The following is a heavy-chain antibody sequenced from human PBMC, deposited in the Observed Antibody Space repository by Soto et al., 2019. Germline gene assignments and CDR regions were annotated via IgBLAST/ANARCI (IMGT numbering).Heavy chain of an antibody. Sequence: ASVKVSCKASGYTFTHYYVHWVRQAPGQGLEWMGTINPSGGGSTTYPQKFQGRVTMTRDTSTSTVYMELSSLRSEDTAVYYCARGSALDPWGHGTLVTVSS. CDR3: ARGSALDP. V-gene: IGHV1-46*01. CDR2: INPSGGGST. J-gene: IGHJ5*02. CDR1: GYTFTHYY.